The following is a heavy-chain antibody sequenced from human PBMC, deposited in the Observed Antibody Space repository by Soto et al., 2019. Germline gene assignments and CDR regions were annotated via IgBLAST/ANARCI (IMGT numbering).Heavy chain of an antibody. CDR2: IRAHNGNT. Sequence: QVQLVQSGAEVKKPGASVKVSCKASGYTFTSYGISWVRQAPGQGREGMGWIRAHNGNTNCAQKLQGRVTITTDTYTSTDYIELRSLRSDDTAVYYCARDLPTLDYWGQGTLVTVSS. J-gene: IGHJ4*02. CDR3: ARDLPTLDY. CDR1: GYTFTSYG. V-gene: IGHV1-18*01.